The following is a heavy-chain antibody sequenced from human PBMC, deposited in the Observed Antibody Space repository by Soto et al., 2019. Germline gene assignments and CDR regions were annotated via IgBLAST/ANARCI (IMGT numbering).Heavy chain of an antibody. J-gene: IGHJ4*02. CDR3: ARDSVEMPY. D-gene: IGHD2-15*01. V-gene: IGHV3-33*01. CDR2: IWYDGSNT. CDR1: GFTFSSYG. Sequence: QVQLVESGGGVVQPGRSLRLSCAASGFTFSSYGMHWVRQAPGKGLEWVAVIWYDGSNTYYADSVKGRFTISRDNSKNTLYLQMNSLRAEDTAVYYCARDSVEMPYWGQGTLVTVSS.